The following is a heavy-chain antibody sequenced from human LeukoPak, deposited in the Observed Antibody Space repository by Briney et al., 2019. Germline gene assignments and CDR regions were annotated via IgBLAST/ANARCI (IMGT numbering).Heavy chain of an antibody. J-gene: IGHJ5*02. D-gene: IGHD3-3*01. CDR1: GFTFSSYS. Sequence: GGSLRLSCAASGFTFSSYSMNWVRQAPGKGLEWVSSISSSSSYIYYADSVKGRFTISRDNAKNSLYLQMNSLRAEDTAVYYCARDRDYDFWSGLINWFDPWGQGTLVTVSS. V-gene: IGHV3-21*01. CDR2: ISSSSSYI. CDR3: ARDRDYDFWSGLINWFDP.